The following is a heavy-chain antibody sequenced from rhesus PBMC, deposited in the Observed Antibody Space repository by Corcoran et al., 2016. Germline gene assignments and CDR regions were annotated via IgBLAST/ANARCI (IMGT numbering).Heavy chain of an antibody. CDR2: ISWNSGTI. Sequence: EVQLVESGGGLVQPGGSLRLSCAASGFTFDDYAMSWVRQAPGKGLEWVSRISWNSGTIYYADSVKGRVTISRDNAKNSLFLQMDRLRAEDTAVYYCTRSFNYNSLDVWGRGVLVTVSS. V-gene: IGHV3-134*01. J-gene: IGHJ5-2*02. CDR1: GFTFDDYA. CDR3: TRSFNYNSLDV. D-gene: IGHD1-26*01.